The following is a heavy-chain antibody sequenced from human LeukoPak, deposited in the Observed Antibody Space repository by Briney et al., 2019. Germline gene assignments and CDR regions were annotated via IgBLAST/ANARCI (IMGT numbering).Heavy chain of an antibody. J-gene: IGHJ4*02. Sequence: GGSLRLSCAGSGFTFSSYWMHWVRQAPGKGLVWVSRISTDASSTTYADSVKGRFTISRDNAKGALYLQMSSLRAEDTAVYYCTGHHQAYSRTYWGQGTLVTVSS. V-gene: IGHV3-74*01. CDR2: ISTDASST. CDR3: TGHHQAYSRTY. CDR1: GFTFSSYW. D-gene: IGHD4-11*01.